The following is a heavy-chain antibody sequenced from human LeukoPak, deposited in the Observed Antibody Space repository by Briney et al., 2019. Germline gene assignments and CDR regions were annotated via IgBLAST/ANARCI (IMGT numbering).Heavy chain of an antibody. V-gene: IGHV3-30*18. D-gene: IGHD5-18*01. J-gene: IGHJ4*02. CDR2: ISYDGSNK. Sequence: GGSLRLSCAGSGYTFSSYGMHWVRQAPGKGLEWVAVISYDGSNKYYADSVKGRFTISRDNSKNTLYLQMNSLRAEDTAVYYCAKWNVDTAMVRGFDYWGQGTLVTVSS. CDR3: AKWNVDTAMVRGFDY. CDR1: GYTFSSYG.